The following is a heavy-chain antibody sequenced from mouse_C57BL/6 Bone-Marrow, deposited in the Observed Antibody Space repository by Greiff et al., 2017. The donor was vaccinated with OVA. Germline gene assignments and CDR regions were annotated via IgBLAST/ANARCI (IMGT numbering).Heavy chain of an antibody. CDR3: ARDGGVYYGSSCPDLHWYFDV. D-gene: IGHD1-1*01. CDR1: GFTFSDYY. V-gene: IGHV5-16*01. J-gene: IGHJ1*03. CDR2: INYDGSST. Sequence: EVMLVESEGGLVQPGSSMKLSCTASGFTFSDYYMAWVRQVPEKGLEWVANINYDGSSTYYLDSLKSRFIISRDNAKNILYLQMSSLKSEETATYYCARDGGVYYGSSCPDLHWYFDVWGTGTTVTVSS.